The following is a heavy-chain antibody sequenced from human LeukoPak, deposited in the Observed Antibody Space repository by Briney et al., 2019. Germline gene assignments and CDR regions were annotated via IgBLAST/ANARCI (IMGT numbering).Heavy chain of an antibody. J-gene: IGHJ6*03. CDR2: INLNTAGT. CDR1: AYTFTGYY. D-gene: IGHD4-11*01. V-gene: IGHV1-2*02. Sequence: ASVKVSCKASAYTFTGYYFHWVRQAPGQGLEWMGWINLNTAGTNYAQKFLGGVTLTWDTSISTAYMELDRLTSDDTAVYYCATSAGDYRAGHYYYMGVWGKGTSVTVSS. CDR3: ATSAGDYRAGHYYYMGV.